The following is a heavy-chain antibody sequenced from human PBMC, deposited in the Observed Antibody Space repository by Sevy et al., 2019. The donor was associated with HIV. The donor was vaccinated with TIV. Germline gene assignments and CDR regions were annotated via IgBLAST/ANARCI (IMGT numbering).Heavy chain of an antibody. V-gene: IGHV3-53*01. Sequence: LSLTCAASGLSVSDNFMSWVRQAPGKGLEWVSVIYIGHNTYYADSVKGRFTISRDNAKNTLYLQMNSLRVEDTAVYYCARGKHVSDYYGSFDYWGQGTLVTVSS. CDR2: IYIGHNT. J-gene: IGHJ4*02. CDR3: ARGKHVSDYYGSFDY. CDR1: GLSVSDNF. D-gene: IGHD3-3*01.